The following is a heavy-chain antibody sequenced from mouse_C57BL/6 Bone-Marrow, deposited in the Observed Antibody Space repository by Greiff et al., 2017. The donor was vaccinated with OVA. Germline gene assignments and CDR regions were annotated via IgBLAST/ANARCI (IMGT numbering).Heavy chain of an antibody. V-gene: IGHV14-4*01. J-gene: IGHJ3*01. CDR2: IDPENGDT. CDR3: TTGWLLLWFAY. CDR1: GFNIKDDY. Sequence: QLQQSGAELVRPGASVKLSCTASGFNIKDDYMHWVKQRPEQGLEWIGWIDPENGDTEYASKFQGKATITADTSSNTAYLQLSSLTSEDTAVYYCTTGWLLLWFAYWGQGTLVTVSA. D-gene: IGHD2-3*01.